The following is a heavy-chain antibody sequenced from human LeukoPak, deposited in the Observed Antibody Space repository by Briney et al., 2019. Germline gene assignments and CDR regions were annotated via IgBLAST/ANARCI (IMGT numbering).Heavy chain of an antibody. CDR1: GFTFSSYE. V-gene: IGHV3-48*03. CDR2: ISSSGSTT. CDR3: ARDARIHSSGWYGYYYYGMDV. D-gene: IGHD6-19*01. Sequence: PGGSLRLSCAASGFTFSSYEMNWVRQAPGKGLEWVSYISSSGSTTYYADSVKGRFTISRDNAKNSLYLQMNSLRAEDTAVYYCARDARIHSSGWYGYYYYGMDVWGQGTTVTVSS. J-gene: IGHJ6*02.